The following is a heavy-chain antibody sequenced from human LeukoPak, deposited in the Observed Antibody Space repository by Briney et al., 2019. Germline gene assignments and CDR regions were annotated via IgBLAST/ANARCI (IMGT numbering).Heavy chain of an antibody. D-gene: IGHD6-6*01. CDR2: IYTSGST. Sequence: PSETLSLTCTVSGGSISSGSYYWSWIRQPAGKGLEWIGRIYTSGSTNYNPSLKSRVTISVDTSKNQFSQKLSSVTAADTAVYYCARDSSSSYYFDYWGQGTLVTVSS. CDR3: ARDSSSSYYFDY. V-gene: IGHV4-61*02. CDR1: GGSISSGSYY. J-gene: IGHJ4*02.